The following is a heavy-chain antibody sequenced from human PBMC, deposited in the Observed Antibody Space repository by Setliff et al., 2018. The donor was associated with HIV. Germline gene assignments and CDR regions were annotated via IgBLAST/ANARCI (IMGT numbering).Heavy chain of an antibody. J-gene: IGHJ4*02. V-gene: IGHV4-59*11. CDR2: VYNTGIT. Sequence: PSETLSLTCTVSSDSTSNHYWSWVRQPPGKGLEWIGYVYNTGITSYNPSLKSRLTISVDMSQNQVSLKMRSVTAADTAVYYCARVTRSGSGWFWEHYFDSWGQGSLVTVSS. CDR3: ARVTRSGSGWFWEHYFDS. D-gene: IGHD6-19*01. CDR1: SDSTSNHY.